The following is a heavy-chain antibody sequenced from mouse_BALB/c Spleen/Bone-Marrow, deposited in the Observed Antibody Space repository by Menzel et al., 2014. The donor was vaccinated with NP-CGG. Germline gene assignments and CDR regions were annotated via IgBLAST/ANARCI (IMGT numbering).Heavy chain of an antibody. V-gene: IGHV1-4*02. J-gene: IGHJ1*01. CDR1: GYIFISYT. D-gene: IGHD2-1*01. CDR3: ARNHWYFDV. Sequence: QVQLQQSAAELARPGASGKMSCKASGYIFISYTMHWVKQRPGQGLEWIGYINPSSGYTEYNQKFKDKTTLTADKSSSTAYMQLSSLTSEDSAVYYCARNHWYFDVWGAGTTVTVSS. CDR2: INPSSGYT.